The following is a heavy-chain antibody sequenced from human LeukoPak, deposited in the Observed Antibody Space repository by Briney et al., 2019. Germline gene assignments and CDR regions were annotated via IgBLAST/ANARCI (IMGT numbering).Heavy chain of an antibody. CDR3: ARLRGIAARVGLVY. J-gene: IGHJ4*02. CDR1: GFTFSSYW. Sequence: GGSLRLSCAASGFTFSSYWMHWVRQAPGKGLVWVSRINSDGSSTSYADSVKGRFTISRDNAKNTLYLQMNCLRAEDTAVYYCARLRGIAARVGLVYWGQGTLVTVSS. V-gene: IGHV3-74*01. D-gene: IGHD6-6*01. CDR2: INSDGSST.